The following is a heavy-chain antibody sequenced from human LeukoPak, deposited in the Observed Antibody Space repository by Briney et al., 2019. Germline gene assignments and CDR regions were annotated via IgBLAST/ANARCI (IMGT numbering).Heavy chain of an antibody. Sequence: RASVKVSCKASGYTFTGYYMHWVRQAPGQGLEWMGWMNPNSGNTGYAENFQGRVTMTRNTSISTAYMELNSLRSEDRAVYYCARGYRSSWYGNWLDPWGQGTLVTVSS. CDR2: MNPNSGNT. J-gene: IGHJ5*02. D-gene: IGHD6-13*01. CDR1: GYTFTGYY. CDR3: ARGYRSSWYGNWLDP. V-gene: IGHV1-8*02.